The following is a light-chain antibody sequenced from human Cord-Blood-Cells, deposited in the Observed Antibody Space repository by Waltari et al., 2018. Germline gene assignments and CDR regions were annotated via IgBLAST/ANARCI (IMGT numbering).Light chain of an antibody. CDR3: NSWDSSGNHLV. CDR2: GKN. CDR1: CPRRHY. Sequence: SSELPQDPAVSVALGQTVRITCQGDCPRRHYALWYQQKPGQAPVLVIYGKNNRPSGIPDRFSGSSSGNTASLTITGAQAEDEADYYCNSWDSSGNHLVFGGGTKLTVL. J-gene: IGLJ3*02. V-gene: IGLV3-19*01.